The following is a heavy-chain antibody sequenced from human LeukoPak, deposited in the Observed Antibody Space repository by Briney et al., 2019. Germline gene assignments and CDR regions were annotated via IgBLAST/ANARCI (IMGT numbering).Heavy chain of an antibody. CDR1: GFTFSSYD. CDR2: INTAGDT. J-gene: IGHJ4*02. D-gene: IGHD1-14*01. CDR3: ARGIPGGFDY. Sequence: GGSLRLSCAASGFTFSSYDMHWVRQATGRGLEWVSGINTAGDTYYPGSVKGRFTISRENAKNSLYLQMNSQRAGDTAVYYCARGIPGGFDYWGQGTLVTVSS. V-gene: IGHV3-13*01.